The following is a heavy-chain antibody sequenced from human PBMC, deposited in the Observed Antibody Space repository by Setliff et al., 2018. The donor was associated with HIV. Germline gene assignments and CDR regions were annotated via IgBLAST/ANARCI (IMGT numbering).Heavy chain of an antibody. CDR1: GCTFTASY. CDR2: MHPNSGAT. V-gene: IGHV1-2*02. Sequence: ASVKVSCKTSGCTFTASYLHWVRQAPGQGLQWMGWMHPNSGATKYAQKFRDRVTLTGDTSISTASMGLSSLKSDDTAMYYCATSTSRFFWNGFYQGGFGSRNSHSFENWGQGTLVTVSS. D-gene: IGHD3-3*01. CDR3: ATSTSRFFWNGFYQGGFGSRNSHSFEN. J-gene: IGHJ4*02.